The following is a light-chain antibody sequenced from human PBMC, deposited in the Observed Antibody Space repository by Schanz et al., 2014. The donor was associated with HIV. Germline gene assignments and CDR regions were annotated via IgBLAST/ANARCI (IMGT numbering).Light chain of an antibody. J-gene: IGLJ3*02. CDR1: NSNLGSNS. CDR3: SSWDDSLNGWV. Sequence: QSVLTQPPSASGTPGQRVTISCSGSNSNLGSNSVNWYQQLPGTAPKLLLYGNSQRPSGVPARFSGSKSGTSASLAISGLQSEDEADYYCSSWDDSLNGWVFGGGTKVTVL. CDR2: GNS. V-gene: IGLV1-44*01.